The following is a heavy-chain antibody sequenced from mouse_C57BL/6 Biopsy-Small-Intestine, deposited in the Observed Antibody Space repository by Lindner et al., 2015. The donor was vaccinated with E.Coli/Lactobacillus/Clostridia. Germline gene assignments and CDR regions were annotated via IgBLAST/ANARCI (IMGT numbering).Heavy chain of an antibody. J-gene: IGHJ4*01. D-gene: IGHD2-1*01. CDR2: IYPRSGNT. CDR1: GYTFTSYG. CDR3: ARMKGIYYGNDAMDY. Sequence: VQLQESGAELMKPGASVKLSCKASGYTFTSYGISWVKQRTGQGLEWIGEIYPRSGNTYYNVKFKGKATLTADKSSSTAYMELRSLTSEDSAVYFCARMKGIYYGNDAMDYWGQGTSVTVSS. V-gene: IGHV1-81*01.